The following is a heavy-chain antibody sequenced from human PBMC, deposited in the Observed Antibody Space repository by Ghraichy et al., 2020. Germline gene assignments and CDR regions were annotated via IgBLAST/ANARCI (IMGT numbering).Heavy chain of an antibody. CDR2: INHSGST. V-gene: IGHV4-34*01. J-gene: IGHJ4*02. CDR1: GGSFSGYY. D-gene: IGHD2-8*01. CDR3: ARGQAFTYCTNGVCPYLDY. Sequence: SQTLSLTCAVYGGSFSGYYWSWIRQPPGKGLEWIGEINHSGSTNYNPSLKSRVTISVDTSKNQFSLKLSSVTAADTAVYYCARGQAFTYCTNGVCPYLDYWGQGTLVTVSS.